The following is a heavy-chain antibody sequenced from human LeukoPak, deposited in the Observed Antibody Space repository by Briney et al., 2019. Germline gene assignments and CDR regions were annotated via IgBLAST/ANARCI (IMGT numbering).Heavy chain of an antibody. D-gene: IGHD5-12*01. CDR2: IYYSGST. V-gene: IGHV4-59*11. CDR3: AREVATIWDYYYYMDV. Sequence: PSETLSLTCTVSGCSISSHYLSWIRQPPGKGLEWIGYIYYSGSTNYNPSLKSRVTISVDTSKNQFSLKLSSVTAADTAVYYCAREVATIWDYYYYMDVWGKGTTVTVSS. CDR1: GCSISSHY. J-gene: IGHJ6*03.